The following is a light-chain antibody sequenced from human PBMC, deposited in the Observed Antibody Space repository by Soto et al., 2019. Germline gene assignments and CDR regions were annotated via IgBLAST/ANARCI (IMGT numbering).Light chain of an antibody. CDR1: QSVSSSY. CDR2: GAS. Sequence: EIVLTQSPGTLSLSPGERATLSCRASQSVSSSYLAWYQQKPGQAPRLLIYGASSRATGIPDRFSGSGSGTDVTHTTSKLEPEAFAVYYYQQYARSHRVTFGGGTKVET. J-gene: IGKJ4*01. V-gene: IGKV3-20*01. CDR3: QQYARSHRVT.